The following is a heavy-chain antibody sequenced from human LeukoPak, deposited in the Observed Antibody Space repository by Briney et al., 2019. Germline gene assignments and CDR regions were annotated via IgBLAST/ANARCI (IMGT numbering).Heavy chain of an antibody. CDR1: GGSISSYY. Sequence: SETLSLTCTVSGGSISSYYWSWIRQPPGKGLEWIGYIYYSGSTNYNPSLKSRVTISVDTSKNQFSLKLSSETAADTAVYYCARDGGYCSGGSCYYVWGQGTTVTVSS. D-gene: IGHD2-15*01. CDR2: IYYSGST. CDR3: ARDGGYCSGGSCYYV. V-gene: IGHV4-59*01. J-gene: IGHJ6*02.